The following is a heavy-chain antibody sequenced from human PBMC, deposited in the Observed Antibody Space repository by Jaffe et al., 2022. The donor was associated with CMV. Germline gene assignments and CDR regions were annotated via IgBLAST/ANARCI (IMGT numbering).Heavy chain of an antibody. V-gene: IGHV5-51*01. CDR3: ARRNLAVTTEEYYFDY. D-gene: IGHD4-17*01. J-gene: IGHJ4*02. Sequence: EVQLVQSGAEVKKPGESLKISCKGSGYSFTSYWIGWVRQMPGKGLEWMGIIYPGDSDTRYSPSFQGQVTISADKSISTAYLQWSSLKASDTAMYYCARRNLAVTTEEYYFDYWGQGTLVTVSS. CDR1: GYSFTSYW. CDR2: IYPGDSDT.